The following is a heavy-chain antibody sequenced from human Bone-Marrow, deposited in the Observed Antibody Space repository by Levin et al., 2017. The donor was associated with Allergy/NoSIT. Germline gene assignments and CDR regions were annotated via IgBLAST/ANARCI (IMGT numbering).Heavy chain of an antibody. J-gene: IGHJ4*02. CDR3: ARVSSSWSGLYDY. CDR1: GGSISNYY. Sequence: KASETLSLTCTVSGGSISNYYWTWIRQPPGKTLEWIGSIYYSGSTNYNPSLKSRVTISVDMSKNQVSLKLNSVTAADTAVYYCARVSSSWSGLYDYWGQGTLVTVSS. CDR2: IYYSGST. D-gene: IGHD6-13*01. V-gene: IGHV4-59*01.